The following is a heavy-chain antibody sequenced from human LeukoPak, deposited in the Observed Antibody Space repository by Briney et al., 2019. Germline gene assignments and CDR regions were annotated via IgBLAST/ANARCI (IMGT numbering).Heavy chain of an antibody. V-gene: IGHV4-34*01. CDR2: INHSGST. Sequence: PSETLSLTCAVDGGSFSGYYWSWIRQPPGKGLEWIGEINHSGSTNYNPSLKSRVTISVDTSKNQFSLKLSSVTAADTAVYYCARLPPSSFHYYYYMDVWGKGTTVTVSS. CDR3: ARLPPSSFHYYYYMDV. CDR1: GGSFSGYY. J-gene: IGHJ6*03. D-gene: IGHD6-6*01.